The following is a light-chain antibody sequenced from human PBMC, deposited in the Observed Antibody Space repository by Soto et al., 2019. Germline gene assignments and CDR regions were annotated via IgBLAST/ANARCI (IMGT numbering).Light chain of an antibody. V-gene: IGKV1-5*01. CDR3: QQYTRYPYT. J-gene: IGKJ2*01. CDR1: QSLDKW. Sequence: DIQMTQSPSTLSASVGDRVSISCRASQSLDKWLAWYQQKPGEAPKLLVSDASNLESGVSSRFTGSGSGTEFTLTISSLQPDDFATYSCQQYTRYPYTFGQGTKLEIK. CDR2: DAS.